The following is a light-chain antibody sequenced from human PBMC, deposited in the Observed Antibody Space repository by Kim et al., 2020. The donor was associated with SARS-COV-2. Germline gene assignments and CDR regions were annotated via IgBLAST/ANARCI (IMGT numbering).Light chain of an antibody. CDR3: QQYHDILLT. CDR1: QSMSKSNNNKNY. Sequence: ATIDGKASQSMSKSNNNKNYLAWYQQKPGHPPKLLIYCASTRESGVPDRFSGSGSGTDFTLTISSLQAEDVAVYYCQQYHDILLTFGGGTKVDIK. J-gene: IGKJ4*01. CDR2: CAS. V-gene: IGKV4-1*01.